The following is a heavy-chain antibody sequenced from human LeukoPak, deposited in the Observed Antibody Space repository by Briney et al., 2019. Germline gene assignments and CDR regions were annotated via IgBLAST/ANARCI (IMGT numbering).Heavy chain of an antibody. J-gene: IGHJ6*02. D-gene: IGHD3-22*01. CDR3: ARTPAKYYDSRYGMDV. CDR1: GFTFSSYG. CDR2: IWYDGSNK. V-gene: IGHV3-33*01. Sequence: HPGGSLRLSCAASGFTFSSYGMHWVRQAPGKGLEWVAVIWYDGSNKYYADSVKGRFTISRDNSKNTLYLQMNSLRAEDTAVYYCARTPAKYYDSRYGMDVWGQGTTVTVSS.